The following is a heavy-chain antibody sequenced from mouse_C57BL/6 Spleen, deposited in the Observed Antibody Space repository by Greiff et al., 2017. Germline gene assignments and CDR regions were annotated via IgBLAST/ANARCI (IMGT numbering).Heavy chain of an antibody. J-gene: IGHJ1*03. CDR3: ARHWDGYFDV. Sequence: QVQLKQSGAELVKPGASVKISCKASGYAFSSYWMNWVKQRPGTGLEWIGQIYPGDGDTNYNGKFKGKATLTADKSSSTAYMQLSSLTSEDSAVYFCARHWDGYFDVWGTGTTVTVSS. CDR1: GYAFSSYW. V-gene: IGHV1-80*01. CDR2: IYPGDGDT. D-gene: IGHD4-1*01.